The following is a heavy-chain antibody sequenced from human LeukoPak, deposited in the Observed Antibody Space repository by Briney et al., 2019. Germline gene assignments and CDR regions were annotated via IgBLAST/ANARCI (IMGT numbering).Heavy chain of an antibody. J-gene: IGHJ4*02. CDR3: AGGTGWIFDH. D-gene: IGHD6-19*01. CDR1: GFTFSSYW. Sequence: GGSLRLSCAASGFTFSSYWMIWVRQAPGKGLEWVAKIKKDGSQTYYVDSVKGRFTISRDNAKNLLYLQMNSLRAEDTAVYFCAGGTGWIFDHWGQGTLVTVSS. CDR2: IKKDGSQT. V-gene: IGHV3-7*02.